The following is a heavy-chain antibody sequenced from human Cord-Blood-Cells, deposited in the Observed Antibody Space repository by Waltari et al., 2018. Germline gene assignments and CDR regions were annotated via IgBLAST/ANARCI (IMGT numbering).Heavy chain of an antibody. CDR1: GGSISSYY. CDR3: ASPSGSGSYYNAFDI. V-gene: IGHV4-59*01. J-gene: IGHJ3*02. Sequence: QVQLQESGPGLVQPSETLSLTCTVSGGSISSYYWSWIRQPPGKGLEWIGYIYYSGSTNYNPSLKSRVTISVDTSKNQFSLKLSSVTAADTAVYYCASPSGSGSYYNAFDIWGQGTMVTVSS. D-gene: IGHD3-10*01. CDR2: IYYSGST.